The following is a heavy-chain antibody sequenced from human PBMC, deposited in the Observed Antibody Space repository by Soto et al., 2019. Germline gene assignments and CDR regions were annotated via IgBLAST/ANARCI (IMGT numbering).Heavy chain of an antibody. CDR3: ATGKYSSSWYLDY. Sequence: EVQLVESGGGLVQPGGSLRLSCAASGFTFSSYWMSWVRQAPGKGLEWVANIKQDGSNKYYADSVKGRFTISRDNSKNTLYLQMNSLRAEDTAVYYCATGKYSSSWYLDYWGQGTLVTVSS. CDR2: IKQDGSNK. V-gene: IGHV3-7*01. CDR1: GFTFSSYW. D-gene: IGHD6-13*01. J-gene: IGHJ4*02.